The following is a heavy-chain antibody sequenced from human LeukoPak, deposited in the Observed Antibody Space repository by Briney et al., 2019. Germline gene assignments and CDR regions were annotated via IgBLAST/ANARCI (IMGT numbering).Heavy chain of an antibody. CDR2: VFTSGTT. D-gene: IGHD1-7*01. CDR1: GGSISSYS. J-gene: IGHJ6*03. CDR3: ARVISGTTIVNYYYYMDV. Sequence: SETLYLTCTVSGGSISSYSWSWIRQPAGKGLEWIGRVFTSGTTNYNPSLKSRVTMSVDTSKDQFSLKLSSVTAADTAVYYCARVISGTTIVNYYYYMDVWGKGTTFTVSS. V-gene: IGHV4-4*07.